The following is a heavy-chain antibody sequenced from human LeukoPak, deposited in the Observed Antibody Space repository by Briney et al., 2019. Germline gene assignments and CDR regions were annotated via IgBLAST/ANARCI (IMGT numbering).Heavy chain of an antibody. D-gene: IGHD6-6*01. CDR1: GFTFSSYS. CDR3: ARDASDRIAARPAHFDS. Sequence: GGSLRLSCAASGFTFSSYSMNWVRQAPGKGLEWVSYISSSSSTIYYADSVKGRFTISRDNAKNSLYLQMNSLRAEDTAVYYCARDASDRIAARPAHFDSWGQGTMVTVSS. J-gene: IGHJ3*02. CDR2: ISSSSSTI. V-gene: IGHV3-48*04.